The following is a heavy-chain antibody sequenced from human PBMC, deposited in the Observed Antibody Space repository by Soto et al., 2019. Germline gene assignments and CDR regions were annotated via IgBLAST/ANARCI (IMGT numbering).Heavy chain of an antibody. V-gene: IGHV5-51*01. CDR1: GYNFNSHW. CDR2: IYPGDSDT. Sequence: GESLKISCKASGYNFNSHWVAWVRQMPGRGLEWVGVIYPGDSDTKYSPAFKGQVTITADSSISTAFLQWTSLKASDTAIYYCARNSGSYWHFFDYWGQGIPVTVSS. J-gene: IGHJ4*02. D-gene: IGHD1-26*01. CDR3: ARNSGSYWHFFDY.